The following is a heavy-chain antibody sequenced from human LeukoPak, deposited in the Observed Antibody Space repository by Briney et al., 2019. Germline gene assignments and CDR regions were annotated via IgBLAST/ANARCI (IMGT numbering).Heavy chain of an antibody. V-gene: IGHV3-21*01. Sequence: GGSLRLSCAASGFTFSNSAVNWVRQVPGKGLEWVSSIDYDSSHIYYAASVRGRFTISRDNARNSVYLQMNSLRVEDTAVYYCGRAFPPLRTSSAGDLWGQGTLVTVSS. D-gene: IGHD3-16*01. CDR2: IDYDSSHI. CDR1: GFTFSNSA. CDR3: GRAFPPLRTSSAGDL. J-gene: IGHJ4*02.